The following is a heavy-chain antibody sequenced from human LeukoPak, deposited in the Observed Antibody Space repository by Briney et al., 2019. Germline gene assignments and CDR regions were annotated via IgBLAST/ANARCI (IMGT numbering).Heavy chain of an antibody. J-gene: IGHJ4*02. V-gene: IGHV4-39*07. D-gene: IGHD5-18*01. CDR2: IYYSGST. CDR3: ARDRGYSYPIDY. Sequence: SETLSLTCTVSGGSISSSSYCWGWIRQPPGKGLEWIGSIYYSGSTYYNPSLKSRVTISVDTSKNQFSLKLSSVTAADTAVYYCARDRGYSYPIDYWGQGTLVTVSS. CDR1: GGSISSSSYC.